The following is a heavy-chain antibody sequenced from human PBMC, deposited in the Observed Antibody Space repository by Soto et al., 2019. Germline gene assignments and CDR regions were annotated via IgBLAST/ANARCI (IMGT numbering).Heavy chain of an antibody. CDR3: ARVAY. J-gene: IGHJ4*02. V-gene: IGHV3-21*01. CDR2: ISSGSSDT. CDR1: GFTFCNYG. Sequence: VGSLRLSCAASGFTFCNYGMNWVRQVPGKGLEWVASISSGSSDTWYADSVKGRFIISRDNAQNSLFLQMNTLRPEDTAMYYCARVAYWGPGTQVTVPQ.